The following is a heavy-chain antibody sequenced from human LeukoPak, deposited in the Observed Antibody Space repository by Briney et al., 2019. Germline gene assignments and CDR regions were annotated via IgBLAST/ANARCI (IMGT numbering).Heavy chain of an antibody. CDR2: ISYDGSNN. D-gene: IGHD6-19*01. V-gene: IGHV3-30*18. Sequence: GGSLRLSCAASGFTFSSYGMHWVRQAPGKGLEWVAVISYDGSNNYYADSVKGRFTISRDNSKNTLYLQMNSLRAEDTAVYYCAKDDSSGCYDYWGQGTLVTVPS. J-gene: IGHJ4*02. CDR3: AKDDSSGCYDY. CDR1: GFTFSSYG.